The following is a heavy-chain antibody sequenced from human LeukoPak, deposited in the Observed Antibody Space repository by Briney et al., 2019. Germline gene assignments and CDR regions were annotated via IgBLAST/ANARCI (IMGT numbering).Heavy chain of an antibody. CDR3: ANLYGDTAMVSPRYYYGMDV. Sequence: AGGSLRLSCAASGFTFSSYGIHWVRQAPGKGLEWVAVISYDGSNKYYADSVKGRFTISRDNSKNTLYLQMNSLRAEDTAVYYCANLYGDTAMVSPRYYYGMDVWGQGTTVTVSS. CDR1: GFTFSSYG. V-gene: IGHV3-30*18. D-gene: IGHD5-18*01. CDR2: ISYDGSNK. J-gene: IGHJ6*02.